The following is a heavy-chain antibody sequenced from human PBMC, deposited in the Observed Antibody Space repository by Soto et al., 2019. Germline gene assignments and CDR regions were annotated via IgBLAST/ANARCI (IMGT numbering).Heavy chain of an antibody. CDR1: GFTFSNYY. V-gene: IGHV3-72*01. Sequence: EVPLVESGGGLVQPGGSLRLSCAASGFTFSNYYMDWVRQAPGKGLEWVGRSKNKADSYITEYAASVKGRFSISRDASKNSLYLQMNSLKTEDTAVYYCTVGGLGNDFGAAGGQGILVTVSS. J-gene: IGHJ4*02. CDR3: TVGGLGNDFGAA. CDR2: SKNKADSYIT. D-gene: IGHD3-16*01.